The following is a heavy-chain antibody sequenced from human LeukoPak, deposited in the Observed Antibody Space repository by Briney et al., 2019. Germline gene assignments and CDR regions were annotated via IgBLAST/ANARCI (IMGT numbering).Heavy chain of an antibody. CDR2: MNPNSGNT. Sequence: ASVKVSCKASGYTFTSYDIHWVRQATGQGLEWMGWMNPNSGNTGYAQKFQGRVTMTRNTSISTAYMELSSLRSEDTAVYYCARGSRAIAARPGDYWGQGTLVTVSS. CDR1: GYTFTSYD. V-gene: IGHV1-8*01. CDR3: ARGSRAIAARPGDY. J-gene: IGHJ4*02. D-gene: IGHD6-6*01.